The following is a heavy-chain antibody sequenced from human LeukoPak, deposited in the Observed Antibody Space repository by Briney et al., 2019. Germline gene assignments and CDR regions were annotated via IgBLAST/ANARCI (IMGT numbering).Heavy chain of an antibody. J-gene: IGHJ4*02. CDR2: IGTSSTTI. CDR1: GFTFSSYS. CDR3: ARRAVANYYFDY. Sequence: GGSLRLSCAASGFTFSSYSMNWVRQPPGKGLEWVSNIGTSSTTIYYADSVKGRFTIPRDNSKNTLHLQMNSLRAEDTAVYYCARRAVANYYFDYWGQGTLVTVSS. V-gene: IGHV3-48*01. D-gene: IGHD6-19*01.